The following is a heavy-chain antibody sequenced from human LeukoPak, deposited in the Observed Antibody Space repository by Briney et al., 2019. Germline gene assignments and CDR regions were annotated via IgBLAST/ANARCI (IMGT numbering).Heavy chain of an antibody. Sequence: SETLSLTCTVSGGSVSNSRYYWGWIRQPPGQGLEWIGSIYYSGSTYNNPSLKSRVTISIDTSKNQFSLKVSSVTAADTAVYYCARRNGYPFFDSWGQGTLVTVSS. V-gene: IGHV4-39*01. CDR1: GGSVSNSRYY. J-gene: IGHJ4*02. D-gene: IGHD5-18*01. CDR3: ARRNGYPFFDS. CDR2: IYYSGST.